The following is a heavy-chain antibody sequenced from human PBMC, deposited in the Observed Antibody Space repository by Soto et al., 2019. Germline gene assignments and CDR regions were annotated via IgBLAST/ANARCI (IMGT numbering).Heavy chain of an antibody. CDR1: GGSLSDYV. CDR3: ASHLRPTNWGGGYFDY. Sequence: SETLCLTSVVSGGSLSDYVWSWIRQPPGMGLEWIGSITHLRSINYNPSLKSRVTISVDTSKNQFSLKLTSVTAADTAVYYCASHLRPTNWGGGYFDYWGQGPLVTVSS. V-gene: IGHV4-34*01. J-gene: IGHJ4*02. CDR2: ITHLRSI. D-gene: IGHD7-27*01.